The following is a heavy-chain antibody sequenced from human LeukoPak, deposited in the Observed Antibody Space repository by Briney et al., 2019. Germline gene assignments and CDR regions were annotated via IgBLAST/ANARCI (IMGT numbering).Heavy chain of an antibody. D-gene: IGHD6-19*01. CDR3: ARDQDSSGWQTH. CDR1: GFTFSSYS. J-gene: IGHJ4*02. Sequence: PGGSLRLSCAASGFTFSSYSMNWVRRAPGKGLEWVSSISSSSSYIYYADSVKGRFTISRDNAKNSLYLQMNSLRAEDTAVYYCARDQDSSGWQTHWGQGTLVTVSS. V-gene: IGHV3-21*01. CDR2: ISSSSSYI.